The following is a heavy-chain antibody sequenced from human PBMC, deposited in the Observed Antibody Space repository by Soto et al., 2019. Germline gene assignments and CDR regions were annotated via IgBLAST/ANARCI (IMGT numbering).Heavy chain of an antibody. CDR3: TTAGSYRFDY. CDR2: IDPDGTTT. J-gene: IGHJ4*02. V-gene: IGHV3-74*01. D-gene: IGHD1-26*01. CDR1: GFTFSSYW. Sequence: EMQLVESGGGVVQPGGSLRLSCAASGFTFSSYWMHWVRQTPGKGPLWVSRIDPDGTTTNYADSVKGRFTISSDNAENTLYLRMDSMRAKDTAVYYYTTAGSYRFDYWGQGTLVTVSS.